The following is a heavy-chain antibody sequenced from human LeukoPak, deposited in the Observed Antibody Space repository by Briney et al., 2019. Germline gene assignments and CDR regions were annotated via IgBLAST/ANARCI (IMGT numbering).Heavy chain of an antibody. CDR2: IYSAGHT. V-gene: IGHV3-66*01. J-gene: IGHJ4*02. CDR1: GFSISSNC. Sequence: GGSLRLSCAASGFSISSNCMTWIRQAPGKGLEWVSVIYSAGHTYYADSVNGRFTISRDNSKNTLYFQMNSLTDEDTAVYYCARGVGERFFDCWGQGTLVTVSS. D-gene: IGHD3-10*01. CDR3: ARGVGERFFDC.